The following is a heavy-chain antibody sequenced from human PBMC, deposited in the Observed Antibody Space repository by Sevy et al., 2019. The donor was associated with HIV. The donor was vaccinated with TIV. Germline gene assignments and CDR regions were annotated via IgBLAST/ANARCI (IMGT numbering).Heavy chain of an antibody. CDR2: IRSKAYGGTT. CDR1: GFTFGDYA. V-gene: IGHV3-49*04. CDR3: TREVYKIDY. J-gene: IGHJ4*02. Sequence: GGSLRLSCTASGFTFGDYAMSWVRQAPGKGLEWVGFIRSKAYGGTTEYAASVKGRFTISRDDSKSIAYLQMNSLKTEDTAVYYCTREVYKIDYWCQGTLVTVSS. D-gene: IGHD1-1*01.